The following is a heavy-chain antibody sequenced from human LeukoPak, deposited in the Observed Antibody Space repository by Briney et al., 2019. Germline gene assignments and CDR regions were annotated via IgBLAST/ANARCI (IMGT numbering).Heavy chain of an antibody. CDR1: GGTFSSYT. J-gene: IGHJ1*01. Sequence: SVKVSCKASGGTFSSYTISWVRQAPGQGLEWMGRIIPILGIANYAQKFQGKVTITADKSTSTAYMELSSLRSEDTAVYYCARTTTVTREYFQHWGQGTLVTVSS. D-gene: IGHD4-11*01. CDR3: ARTTTVTREYFQH. V-gene: IGHV1-69*02. CDR2: IIPILGIA.